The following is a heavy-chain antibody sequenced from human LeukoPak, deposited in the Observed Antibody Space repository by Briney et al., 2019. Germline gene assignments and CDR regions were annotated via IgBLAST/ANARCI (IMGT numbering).Heavy chain of an antibody. J-gene: IGHJ4*02. CDR1: GGTFSSYA. CDR2: IIPIFGTA. CDR3: ARDGNYYDSSGYRL. Sequence: SVKVSCKASGGTFSSYAISWVRQAPGQGLEWMGGIIPIFGTANYAQKFQGRVTITADKSTSTAYMELSSLRSEDTAVYYCARDGNYYDSSGYRLWGQGTLVTVSS. D-gene: IGHD3-22*01. V-gene: IGHV1-69*06.